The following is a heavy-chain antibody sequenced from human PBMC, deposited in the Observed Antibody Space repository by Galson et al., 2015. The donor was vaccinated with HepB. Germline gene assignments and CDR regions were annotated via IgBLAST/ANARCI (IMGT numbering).Heavy chain of an antibody. V-gene: IGHV3-11*01. CDR3: ARLSFDAFDL. CDR2: VSGSGRAI. Sequence: SLRLSCAASGVTFSDYDINWNRQAPGKGLEWVSYVSGSGRAIYYGDSVKGRFAISRDNAKNSLYLHMDGLRADDTAVYYCARLSFDAFDLWGQGTMVTVSS. CDR1: GVTFSDYD. J-gene: IGHJ3*01.